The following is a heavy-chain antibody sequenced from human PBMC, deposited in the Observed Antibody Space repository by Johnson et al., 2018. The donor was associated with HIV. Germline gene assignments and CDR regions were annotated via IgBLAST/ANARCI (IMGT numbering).Heavy chain of an antibody. CDR2: ISYDGSNK. D-gene: IGHD1-26*01. CDR1: GFTFSSYA. V-gene: IGHV3-30-3*01. CDR3: ARDGKVGATPRRAFDI. Sequence: QVQLVESGGGVVQPGRSLRLSCAASGFTFSSYAMHWVRQAPGKGLEWVAVISYDGSNKYYADSVKRRFTLSRDNSKNTLYLQMNSLRAEDTAVYYCARDGKVGATPRRAFDIWGQGTMVTVSS. J-gene: IGHJ3*02.